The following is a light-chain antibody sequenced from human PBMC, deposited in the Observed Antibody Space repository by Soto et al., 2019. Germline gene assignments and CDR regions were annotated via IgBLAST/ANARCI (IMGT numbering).Light chain of an antibody. V-gene: IGKV1-16*02. CDR3: QQYKSYPLT. J-gene: IGKJ4*01. CDR1: QDISNY. CDR2: AAS. Sequence: DIQMTQSPSSLSASVGDRVTITCRASQDISNYLAWFQQKPAQAPKSLIYAASSLQSGVPSKFSGSGSGTDFSLTISSLQPEDSATYYCQQYKSYPLTFGGGTKVDIK.